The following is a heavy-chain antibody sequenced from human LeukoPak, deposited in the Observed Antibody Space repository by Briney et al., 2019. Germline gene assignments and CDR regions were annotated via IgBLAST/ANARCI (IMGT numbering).Heavy chain of an antibody. D-gene: IGHD1-14*01. J-gene: IGHJ5*02. Sequence: PSETLSLTCTVSGGSISSYYWSWIRQPPGKGLEWIGGIYHSGHTFYNPSLKSRLTISVETSRNQFSLKLNSVTAADTAVYYCAKEGTVRWFDPWGQGTQVTVSS. CDR1: GGSISSYY. CDR3: AKEGTVRWFDP. CDR2: IYHSGHT. V-gene: IGHV4-59*04.